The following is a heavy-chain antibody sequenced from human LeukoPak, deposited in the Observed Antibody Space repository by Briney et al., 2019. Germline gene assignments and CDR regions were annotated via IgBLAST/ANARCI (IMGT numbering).Heavy chain of an antibody. CDR3: AKTPGWSEPYYFDY. J-gene: IGHJ4*02. CDR1: GFTFSSYG. CDR2: IWYDGSNK. Sequence: GGSLRLSCAASGFTFSSYGMHWVRQAPGKGLEWVAVIWYDGSNKYYADSVKGRFTISRDNSKNTLYLQMNSLRAEDTAVYYCAKTPGWSEPYYFDYWGQGTLVTVSS. D-gene: IGHD1-14*01. V-gene: IGHV3-33*06.